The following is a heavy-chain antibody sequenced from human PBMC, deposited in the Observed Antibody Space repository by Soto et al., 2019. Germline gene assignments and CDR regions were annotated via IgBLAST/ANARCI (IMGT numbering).Heavy chain of an antibody. CDR3: ARHLCSGGSCYPRYYYYYGMDV. CDR2: IYPGDSDT. CDR1: GYSFTSYW. Sequence: GESLKLSCKGSGYSFTSYWIGWVRQMPGKGLEWMGIIYPGDSDTRYSPSFQGQVTISADKSISTAYLQWSSLKASDTAMYYCARHLCSGGSCYPRYYYYYGMDVWGQGTTVTVSS. J-gene: IGHJ6*02. D-gene: IGHD2-15*01. V-gene: IGHV5-51*01.